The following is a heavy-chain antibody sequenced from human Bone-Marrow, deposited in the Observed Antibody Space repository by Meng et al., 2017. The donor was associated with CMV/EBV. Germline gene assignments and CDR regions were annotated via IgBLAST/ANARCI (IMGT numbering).Heavy chain of an antibody. Sequence: GESLKISCVASGLTFSRHWMHWVRQAPGKGLVWVSRINSDGSSTSYADSVKGRFTISRDNAKNTLYLQMNSLRAEDTAVYYCARDHINYYDSSGTVDYWGQGTLVTVSS. CDR3: ARDHINYYDSSGTVDY. CDR1: GLTFSRHW. J-gene: IGHJ4*02. D-gene: IGHD3-22*01. V-gene: IGHV3-74*01. CDR2: INSDGSST.